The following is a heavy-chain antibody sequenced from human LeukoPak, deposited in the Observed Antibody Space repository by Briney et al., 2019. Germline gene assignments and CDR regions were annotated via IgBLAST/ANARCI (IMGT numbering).Heavy chain of an antibody. CDR1: GFTFSSYA. D-gene: IGHD3-10*01. J-gene: IGHJ6*03. V-gene: IGHV3-30*04. Sequence: PGRSLRLSCAASGFTFSSYAMHWVRQAPGKGLKWVAVTSFDGSDNYYADSVKGRFTISRDNSKNTLYLQMNSLRAEDTAVYYCAKDRLEGSYYWPTITIHYYYYMDVWGKGTTVTISS. CDR3: AKDRLEGSYYWPTITIHYYYYMDV. CDR2: TSFDGSDN.